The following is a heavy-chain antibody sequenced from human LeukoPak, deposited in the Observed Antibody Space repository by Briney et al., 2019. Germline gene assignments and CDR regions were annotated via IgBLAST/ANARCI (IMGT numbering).Heavy chain of an antibody. V-gene: IGHV4-39*01. D-gene: IGHD3-22*01. Sequence: SETLSLTCTVSGGSISSSSYYWGWIRQPPGKGLEWIGSIYYSGSTYYNPSLKSRVTISVDTSKNQFSLKLSSVTAADTAVYYCARQTHIMDYYDSSGYYVDAFDIWGQGTMVTVSS. CDR2: IYYSGST. CDR3: ARQTHIMDYYDSSGYYVDAFDI. CDR1: GGSISSSSYY. J-gene: IGHJ3*02.